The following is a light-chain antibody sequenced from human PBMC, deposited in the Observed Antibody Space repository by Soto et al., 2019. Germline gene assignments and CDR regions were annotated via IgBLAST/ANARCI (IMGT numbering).Light chain of an antibody. CDR1: QSVGSL. J-gene: IGKJ2*01. CDR3: KQSSSLPYT. V-gene: IGKV1-39*01. CDR2: AAS. Sequence: DIQMTQSPSSLSASVGDRVTITCRASQSVGSLLNWFQQKPGKAPKLLIYAASTLQSGAPSRFSGSGAGTDFTLIISSLQPEDFATYYCKQSSSLPYTFGQGTKVEI.